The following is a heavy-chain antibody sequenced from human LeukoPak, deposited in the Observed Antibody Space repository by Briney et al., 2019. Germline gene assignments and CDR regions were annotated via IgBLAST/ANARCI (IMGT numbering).Heavy chain of an antibody. CDR3: AKGDVFPPYYFDY. Sequence: GGSLRLSCAASGFTFSSYGMRWVRQAPGKGLEWVSAISGSGGSTYYADSVKGRFTISRDNSKNTLYLQMNSLRAEDTAVYYCAKGDVFPPYYFDYWGQGTLVTVSS. CDR1: GFTFSSYG. J-gene: IGHJ4*02. V-gene: IGHV3-23*01. CDR2: ISGSGGST. D-gene: IGHD2-21*01.